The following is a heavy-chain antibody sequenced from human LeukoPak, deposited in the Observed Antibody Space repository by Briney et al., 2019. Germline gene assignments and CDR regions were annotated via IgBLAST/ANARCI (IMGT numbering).Heavy chain of an antibody. CDR1: GYTFTGQS. CDR3: ATGRAGDYFDY. CDR2: INPKTGGI. V-gene: IGHV1-2*02. Sequence: ASVKASCKASGYTFTGQSMHWVRQAPGQGLEWMGWINPKTGGINYVQNFQGRVTMTRDTSISTAYMELSRLRSDDTAVYYCATGRAGDYFDYWGQGTLVTVSS. J-gene: IGHJ4*02.